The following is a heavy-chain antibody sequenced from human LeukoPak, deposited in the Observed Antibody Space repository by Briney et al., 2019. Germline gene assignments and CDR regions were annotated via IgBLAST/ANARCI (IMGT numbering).Heavy chain of an antibody. CDR2: IYYSGST. Sequence: PSETLSLTCSLSGGSISSSSYYWGWIRQPPGKRLEWIGSIYYSGSTSYNPSLKSRVTISVDTSKNQFSLKLSSVTAADTAVYYCARVRTGKTHWYFDLWGRGTLVTVSS. D-gene: IGHD1-1*01. J-gene: IGHJ2*01. CDR3: ARVRTGKTHWYFDL. CDR1: GGSISSSSYY. V-gene: IGHV4-39*01.